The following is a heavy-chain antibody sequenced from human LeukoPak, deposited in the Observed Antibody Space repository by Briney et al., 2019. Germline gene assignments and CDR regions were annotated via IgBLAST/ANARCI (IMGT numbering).Heavy chain of an antibody. CDR3: ASSKYSYDSSGYYYFDY. J-gene: IGHJ4*02. CDR2: INPSGGST. Sequence: ASVKVSCAASGYTFTSYYMHWVRQAPGQGLEWMGIINPSGGSTSYAQKFQGRVTMTRDTSTSTVYMELSSLRSEDTAVYYCASSKYSYDSSGYYYFDYWGQGTLVTVSS. D-gene: IGHD3-22*01. CDR1: GYTFTSYY. V-gene: IGHV1-46*01.